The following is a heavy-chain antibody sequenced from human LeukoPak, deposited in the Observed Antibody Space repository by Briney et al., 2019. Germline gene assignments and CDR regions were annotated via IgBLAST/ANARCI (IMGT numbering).Heavy chain of an antibody. CDR1: GYTFTSYY. D-gene: IGHD2-21*01. CDR3: ARDLFDAFDI. J-gene: IGHJ3*02. Sequence: ASVKVSCKASGYTFTSYYMHWVRQAPGQGLEWMGIITTRGGSTSYAQKFQGRVTMTRDTSTSTVYMELSSLRSEDTAVYYCARDLFDAFDIWGQGTMVTVSS. CDR2: ITTRGGST. V-gene: IGHV1-46*01.